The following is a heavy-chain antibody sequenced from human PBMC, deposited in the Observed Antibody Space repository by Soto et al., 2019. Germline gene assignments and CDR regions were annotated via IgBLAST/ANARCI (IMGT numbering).Heavy chain of an antibody. D-gene: IGHD2-15*01. Sequence: QVQLQQWGAGLLKRSETLSLTCAVYGGSFSGYYWSWIRQPPGKGLEWIGEINHSGSTNYNPSLKSRVTISVDTSKNQFSLKLSSVTAADTAVYYCARAPPGNIVVVVAATRGWFDPWGQGTLVTVSS. V-gene: IGHV4-34*01. J-gene: IGHJ5*02. CDR2: INHSGST. CDR3: ARAPPGNIVVVVAATRGWFDP. CDR1: GGSFSGYY.